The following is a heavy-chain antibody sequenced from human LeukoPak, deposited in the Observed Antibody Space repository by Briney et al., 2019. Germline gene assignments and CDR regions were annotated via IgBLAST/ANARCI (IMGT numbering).Heavy chain of an antibody. CDR2: IIPIFGTT. V-gene: IGHV1-69*13. D-gene: IGHD6-13*01. CDR3: ASAIAAAAD. Sequence: GASVKVSCKASGGTFSNYAISWVRQAPGQGLEWMGGIIPIFGTTNCAQKFQGRVTITADESTSTGYMELSSLRSEDTAVYYCASAIAAAADWGQGTLVTVSS. CDR1: GGTFSNYA. J-gene: IGHJ4*02.